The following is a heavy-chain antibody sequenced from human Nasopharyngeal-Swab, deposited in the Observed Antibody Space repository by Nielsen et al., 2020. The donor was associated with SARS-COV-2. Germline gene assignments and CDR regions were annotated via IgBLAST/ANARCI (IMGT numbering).Heavy chain of an antibody. J-gene: IGHJ4*02. V-gene: IGHV1-69*13. CDR1: GGTFSSYA. Sequence: SSVKVSCKASGGTFSSYAISWVRQAPGQGLEWMGGIIPIFGTANYAQKFQGRVTITADESTSTAYMELSSLRSEDTAVYYCATGGPGVYSSGPYYFDYWGQGTLVTVSS. D-gene: IGHD6-19*01. CDR2: IIPIFGTA. CDR3: ATGGPGVYSSGPYYFDY.